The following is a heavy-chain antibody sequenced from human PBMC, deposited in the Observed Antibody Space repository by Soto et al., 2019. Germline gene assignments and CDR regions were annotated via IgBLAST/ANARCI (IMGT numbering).Heavy chain of an antibody. D-gene: IGHD3-10*01. Sequence: QVQLVQSGAEVKKPGSSVKVSCKASGGTFSSYAISWVRQAPGQGLEWMGGIIPIFGTANYAQKFQGRVTITADKSTSTAYMELSSLRSDDTSVYYCARDRWFGDGYYYYCMDVWGQGTTVTVSS. J-gene: IGHJ6*02. CDR1: GGTFSSYA. CDR3: ARDRWFGDGYYYYCMDV. CDR2: IIPIFGTA. V-gene: IGHV1-69*06.